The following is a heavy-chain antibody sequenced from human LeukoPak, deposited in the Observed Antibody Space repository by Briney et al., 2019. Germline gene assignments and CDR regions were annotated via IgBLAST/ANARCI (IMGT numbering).Heavy chain of an antibody. Sequence: GGTLRLSCAASGFTFSNSGMSWVRQAPGKGLEWISGISWNSGRMDYADSVRGRFTISRDNAKTSLYLQMNSLRVEDTALYYCAKSGGWFGELWAVENWGQGTLVTVSS. D-gene: IGHD3-10*01. CDR1: GFTFSNSG. CDR3: AKSGGWFGELWAVEN. CDR2: ISWNSGRM. V-gene: IGHV3-9*01. J-gene: IGHJ4*02.